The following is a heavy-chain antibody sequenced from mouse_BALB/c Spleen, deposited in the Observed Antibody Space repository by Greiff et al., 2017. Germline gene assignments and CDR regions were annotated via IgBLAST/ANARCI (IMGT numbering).Heavy chain of an antibody. J-gene: IGHJ3*01. V-gene: IGHV5-17*02. CDR1: GFTFSSFG. D-gene: IGHD4-1*02. CDR3: ARSPNCDESTWFAY. CDR2: ISSGSSTI. Sequence: DVQLVESGGGLVQPGGSRKLSCAASGFTFSSFGMHWVRQAPEKGLEWVAYISSGSSTIYYADTVKGRFTISRDNPRNTLFLQMTSLRSEDTAMYDCARSPNCDESTWFAYWGQGTLVTVSA.